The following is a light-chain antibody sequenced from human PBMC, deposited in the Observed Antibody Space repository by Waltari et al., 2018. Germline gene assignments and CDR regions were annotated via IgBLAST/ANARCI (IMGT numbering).Light chain of an antibody. J-gene: IGLJ6*01. Sequence: QSVLIQPPSASGIPGRKITISCSGSSSSIGRNTVTWYQQRPGSAPKLLIYCDHQRPSGVPDRVSGSRSGTSASLAISGLQSEDEADYYCAAWDDSLDGRVFGSGTKVTVI. CDR2: CDH. V-gene: IGLV1-44*01. CDR1: SSSIGRNT. CDR3: AAWDDSLDGRV.